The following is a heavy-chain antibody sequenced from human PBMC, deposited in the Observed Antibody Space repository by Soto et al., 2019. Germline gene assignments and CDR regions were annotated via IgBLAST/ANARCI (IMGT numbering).Heavy chain of an antibody. CDR3: ARWGLSVAGRGHYYYGMDV. J-gene: IGHJ6*02. D-gene: IGHD6-19*01. V-gene: IGHV4-59*01. CDR2: IYYSGST. Sequence: PSETLSLTCTVSGGSISGYYWSWIRQPPGKGLEWIGYIYYSGSTNYNPSLKSRVTISVDTSKNQFSLKLSSVTAADTAVYYCARWGLSVAGRGHYYYGMDVWGQGTTVTVSS. CDR1: GGSISGYY.